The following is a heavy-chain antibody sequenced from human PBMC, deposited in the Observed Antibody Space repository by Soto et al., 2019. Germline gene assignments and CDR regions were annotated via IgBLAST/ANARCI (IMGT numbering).Heavy chain of an antibody. Sequence: QVHLVQSGAEVKKPGASVKVSCKASGYIFSSHDINWVRQVPGQGFEWMGWMNPFSGNTGSAPTLQCRITLTRNTSITTSYMELSSLTSEDTAVYYCARGLCTGGTCYGLTVDVWGQGTTVTVSS. V-gene: IGHV1-8*02. CDR2: MNPFSGNT. J-gene: IGHJ3*01. D-gene: IGHD2-8*02. CDR3: ARGLCTGGTCYGLTVDV. CDR1: GYIFSSHD.